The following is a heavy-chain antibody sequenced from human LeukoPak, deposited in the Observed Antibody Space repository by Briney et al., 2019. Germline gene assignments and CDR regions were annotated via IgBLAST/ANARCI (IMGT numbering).Heavy chain of an antibody. D-gene: IGHD3-22*01. Sequence: SVKVSCKASGGTFSSYAISWVRQAPGQGLEWMGRIIPILGITNYAQKFQGRVTITADKSTSTAYMELSSLRSEDTAVYYCARDPRDSSGYYYAIDYWGQGTLVTVSS. V-gene: IGHV1-69*04. CDR3: ARDPRDSSGYYYAIDY. CDR2: IIPILGIT. CDR1: GGTFSSYA. J-gene: IGHJ4*02.